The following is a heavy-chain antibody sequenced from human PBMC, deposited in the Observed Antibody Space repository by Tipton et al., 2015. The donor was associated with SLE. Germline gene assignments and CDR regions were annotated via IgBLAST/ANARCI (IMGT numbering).Heavy chain of an antibody. D-gene: IGHD6-6*01. Sequence: SLRLSCAASGFTFSSYAMNWVRQAPGKGLEWVSYISSSGSTIYYADSVKGRFTISRDNAKNSLYLQMNSLRAEDTAVYYCARDQGSSSSLDYWGQGTLVTVSS. CDR2: ISSSGSTI. V-gene: IGHV3-48*03. CDR3: ARDQGSSSSLDY. J-gene: IGHJ4*02. CDR1: GFTFSSYA.